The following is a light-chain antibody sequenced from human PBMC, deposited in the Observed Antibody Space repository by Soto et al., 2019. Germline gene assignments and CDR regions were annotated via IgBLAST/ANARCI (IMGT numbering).Light chain of an antibody. J-gene: IGKJ5*01. V-gene: IGKV3-20*01. CDR2: GAS. Sequence: EMVLTQAPVTLSLTPGERATVACRASQTFSNSFLSWFQQIPGQAPRLLIYGASMRATGIPDRFSGSGSGPDFTLTISRLEPEDFAVYYCQQCGSSSTFGQGRRPEVK. CDR3: QQCGSSST. CDR1: QTFSNSF.